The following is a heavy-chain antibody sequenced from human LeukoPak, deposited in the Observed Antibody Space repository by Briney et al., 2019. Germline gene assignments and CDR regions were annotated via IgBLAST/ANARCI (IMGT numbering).Heavy chain of an antibody. D-gene: IGHD3-22*01. V-gene: IGHV3-23*01. J-gene: IGHJ4*02. CDR1: GFTFTSYD. CDR2: INSYGAYT. CDR3: AKRDSSGSYYFDY. Sequence: GGTLRLSCAASGFTFTSYDMTWVRQAPGKGLEWVSTINSYGAYTYYADSVRGRFTISRDNSKNTLYLQMNSLRAEDTAVFYCAKRDSSGSYYFDYWGQGTLVTVSS.